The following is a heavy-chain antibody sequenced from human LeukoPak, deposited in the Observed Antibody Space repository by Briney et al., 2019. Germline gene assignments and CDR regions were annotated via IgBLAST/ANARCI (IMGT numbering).Heavy chain of an antibody. D-gene: IGHD3-10*01. CDR1: GFTFSSYA. CDR3: ASGERGWDALDI. V-gene: IGHV3-53*01. Sequence: GGSLRLSCAASGFTFSSYAMRWVRQAPGKGLEWVSVIYSGGSTYYAASVKGRFTISRDNSKNTLYLQLNRLRAEDTAVYYCASGERGWDALDIWGQGTMVTVSS. CDR2: IYSGGST. J-gene: IGHJ3*02.